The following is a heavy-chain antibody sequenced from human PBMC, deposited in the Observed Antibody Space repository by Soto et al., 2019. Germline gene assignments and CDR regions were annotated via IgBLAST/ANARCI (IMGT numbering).Heavy chain of an antibody. V-gene: IGHV3-21*01. J-gene: IGHJ6*02. Sequence: GGSLRLSCAASGFTLSNYAVNWVRQAPGKGLEWVSYISSDSRYIYHGDSGKGRFTISRDNATNSVYLQMNSLRDEDTAVYYCARIKLVDFFFINVDVYDMDVWGQRTPVTVSS. CDR1: GFTLSNYA. D-gene: IGHD2-15*01. CDR2: ISSDSRYI. CDR3: ARIKLVDFFFINVDVYDMDV.